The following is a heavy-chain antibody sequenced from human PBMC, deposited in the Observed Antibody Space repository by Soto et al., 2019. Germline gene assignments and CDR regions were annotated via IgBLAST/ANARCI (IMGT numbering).Heavy chain of an antibody. J-gene: IGHJ4*02. CDR2: IYYGGTT. D-gene: IGHD3-16*01. V-gene: IGHV4-38-2*01. CDR3: ARGGYYFVF. Sequence: PSETLSLTCDVSVEPMTGGYYWGWIRQSPGKGLEWIGSIYYGGTTYYNPSLRSRLAISIDTSKNQFSLRLTSVTAADTALYFWARGGYYFVFWGRGTLVTVSS. CDR1: VEPMTGGYY.